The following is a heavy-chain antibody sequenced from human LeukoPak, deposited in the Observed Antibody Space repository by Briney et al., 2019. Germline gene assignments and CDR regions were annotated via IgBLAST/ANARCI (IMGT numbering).Heavy chain of an antibody. J-gene: IGHJ4*02. CDR2: IYSGGST. CDR1: GFTVSSNY. V-gene: IGHV3-66*02. D-gene: IGHD3-10*01. CDR3: ARDGFGSRFDY. Sequence: GGSLRLSCAPSGFTVSSNYMSWVRQAPGKGLEWVSVIYSGGSTYYADSVKGRFTISRDNSKNKVYLQMNSLRTEDTAVYYCARDGFGSRFDYWGQGTLVTVSS.